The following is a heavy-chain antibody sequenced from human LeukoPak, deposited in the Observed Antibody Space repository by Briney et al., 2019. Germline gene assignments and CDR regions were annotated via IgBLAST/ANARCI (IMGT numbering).Heavy chain of an antibody. D-gene: IGHD3-22*01. V-gene: IGHV3-30*04. Sequence: PGGSLRLSCAASGFTFSSYAMHWVRQAPGKGLEWVAVISYDGSNKYYADSVKGRFTISRDNSKNTPYLQMNSLRAEDTAVYYCARERVRYDSSGYTRGDFDYWGQGTLVTVSS. CDR1: GFTFSSYA. CDR3: ARERVRYDSSGYTRGDFDY. CDR2: ISYDGSNK. J-gene: IGHJ4*02.